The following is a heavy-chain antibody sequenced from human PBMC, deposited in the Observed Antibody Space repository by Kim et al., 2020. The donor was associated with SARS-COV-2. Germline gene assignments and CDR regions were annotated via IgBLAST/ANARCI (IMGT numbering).Heavy chain of an antibody. CDR2: IYSSGNT. J-gene: IGHJ5*02. CDR3: ASDAHERNWYDP. V-gene: IGHV4-4*07. Sequence: SETLSLTCSVSGGSVSSYWWTWIRQPAGKGLEWIGRIYSSGNTNYNPSLRGRATMSLDTAKNQVSLKLSSVTAADTAIYYCASDAHERNWYDPWGRGILVTVSS. CDR1: GGSVSSYW.